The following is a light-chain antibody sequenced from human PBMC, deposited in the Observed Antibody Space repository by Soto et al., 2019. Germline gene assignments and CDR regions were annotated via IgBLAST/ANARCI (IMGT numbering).Light chain of an antibody. CDR1: SSDVGAYNY. J-gene: IGLJ1*01. Sequence: QSALTQPASVSGSPGQSITISCTGTSSDVGAYNYVSWYQQHPGKAPKLMIYDVSYRPAGVSNRFSGSKSGNTASLTIPGLQAEDEADYYCNSYTSRTRIFGTGTQLTVL. V-gene: IGLV2-14*03. CDR3: NSYTSRTRI. CDR2: DVS.